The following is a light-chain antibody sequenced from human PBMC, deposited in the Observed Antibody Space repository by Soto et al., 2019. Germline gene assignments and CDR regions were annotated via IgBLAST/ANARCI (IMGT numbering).Light chain of an antibody. Sequence: DIQTTQSPSSLSASVGDRVTITCRASQSISSYLNWSQQEPGKTPKILIYAASSLQSGVPSRFSGSGSGTDFTLTISSLQPEDFATYYCQQSYSTPITLGQGTRLEIK. J-gene: IGKJ5*01. CDR3: QQSYSTPIT. CDR1: QSISSY. V-gene: IGKV1-39*01. CDR2: AAS.